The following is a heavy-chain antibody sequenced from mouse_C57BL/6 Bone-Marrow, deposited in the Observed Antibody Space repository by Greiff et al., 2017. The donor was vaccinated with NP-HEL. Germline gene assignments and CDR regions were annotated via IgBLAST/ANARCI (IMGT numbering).Heavy chain of an antibody. Sequence: VHLVESGPGLVAPSPSLSITCTVSGFSLTSYGVDWVRQSPGKGLEWLGVIWGVGSTNYNSALKSRLSISKDNSKSQVFLKMNSLQTDDTAMYYCASDGDYRNPFAYWGKVTLVTVSA. J-gene: IGHJ3*01. CDR2: IWGVGST. CDR1: GFSLTSYG. D-gene: IGHD2-5*01. CDR3: ASDGDYRNPFAY. V-gene: IGHV2-6*01.